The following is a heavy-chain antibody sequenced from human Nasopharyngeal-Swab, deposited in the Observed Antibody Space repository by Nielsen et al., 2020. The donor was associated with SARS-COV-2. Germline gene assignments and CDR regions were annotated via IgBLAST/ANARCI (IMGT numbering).Heavy chain of an antibody. V-gene: IGHV1-46*01. Sequence: ASVKVSCKASGYKFTSYYIHWVRQAPGQGLEWMGVINPSIYSTTYAQKFQGRVSMTRDTSTSTVYMEVSSLTSEDTATYFCARDFYGSGTYYFDYWGQGTLVTVSS. CDR3: ARDFYGSGTYYFDY. D-gene: IGHD3-10*01. CDR1: GYKFTSYY. CDR2: INPSIYST. J-gene: IGHJ4*02.